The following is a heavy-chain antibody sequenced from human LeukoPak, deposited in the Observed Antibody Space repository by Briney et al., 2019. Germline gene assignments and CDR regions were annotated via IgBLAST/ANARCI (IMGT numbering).Heavy chain of an antibody. D-gene: IGHD2/OR15-2a*01. J-gene: IGHJ4*02. CDR1: GFTFNNYG. CDR2: ISNNGGNT. CDR3: AKGIDNRGNPFDY. Sequence: GGSLRLSCAASGFTFNNYGMSWVRQAPGKGLEWVSEISNNGGNTYYGDSVQGRFTISRDNSENTLYLQMDSLRAEDTAIYYCAKGIDNRGNPFDYWGQGTLVTVST. V-gene: IGHV3-23*01.